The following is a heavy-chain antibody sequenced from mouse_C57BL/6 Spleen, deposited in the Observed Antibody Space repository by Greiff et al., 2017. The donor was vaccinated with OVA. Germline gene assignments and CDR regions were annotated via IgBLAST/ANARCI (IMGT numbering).Heavy chain of an antibody. CDR1: GYTFTSYW. V-gene: IGHV1-5*01. D-gene: IGHD2-2*01. CDR3: TRGGSTMGTTAYYVDY. J-gene: IGHJ2*01. Sequence: EVQLQQSGTVLARPGASVKMSCKTSGYTFTSYWMHWVKQRPGQGLEWIGAIYPGNSDTSYNQKFKGKAKLTAVTSASTAYMELSSLTNEDSAVYYGTRGGSTMGTTAYYVDYWGQGTTLTVSS. CDR2: IYPGNSDT.